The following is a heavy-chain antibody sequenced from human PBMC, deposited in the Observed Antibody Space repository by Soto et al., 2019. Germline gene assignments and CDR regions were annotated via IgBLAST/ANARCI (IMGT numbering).Heavy chain of an antibody. J-gene: IGHJ5*02. CDR3: AKTCCREQNWFDP. CDR2: IRSDGRRT. D-gene: IGHD2-2*01. CDR1: GVTISGYW. V-gene: IGHV3-74*01. Sequence: EMQLVESGGDLVQPGGSLRLSCAASGVTISGYWMHWVRQAPGKGLVWVSRIRSDGRRTDYADSGRGRFIISRVNAMKTVHLQMDSLSVEDTAVYYCAKTCCREQNWFDPWGQGSLVTVSS.